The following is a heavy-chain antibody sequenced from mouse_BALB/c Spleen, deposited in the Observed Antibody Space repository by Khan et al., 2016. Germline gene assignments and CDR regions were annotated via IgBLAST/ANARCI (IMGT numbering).Heavy chain of an antibody. V-gene: IGHV14-3*02. J-gene: IGHJ3*01. Sequence: IQLVQSGAELVKPGASVKLSCTASGFNIKDTYMHWVKQRPEQGLEWIGRIDPANGNTKYDPKFQGKATITADTSYNTAYLQLSSLTSEDTAVYYCARSPYDYDGGFAYWGQGTLVTVSA. CDR3: ARSPYDYDGGFAY. CDR2: IDPANGNT. CDR1: GFNIKDTY. D-gene: IGHD2-4*01.